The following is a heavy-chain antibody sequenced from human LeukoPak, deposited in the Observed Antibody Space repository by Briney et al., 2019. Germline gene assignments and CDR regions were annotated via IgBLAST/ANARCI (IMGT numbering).Heavy chain of an antibody. J-gene: IGHJ4*02. D-gene: IGHD3-22*01. CDR2: ISGTGGST. Sequence: GGSLRLSCTASGFTFTSYAMGWVRQAPGKGLEWVSVISGTGGSTNHADSVKGRFTIYRDNSKNTLYLQMNSLRAEDTAVYYCAKESGDDSSGYYEVFDYWGQGTLVTVSS. CDR3: AKESGDDSSGYYEVFDY. CDR1: GFTFTSYA. V-gene: IGHV3-23*01.